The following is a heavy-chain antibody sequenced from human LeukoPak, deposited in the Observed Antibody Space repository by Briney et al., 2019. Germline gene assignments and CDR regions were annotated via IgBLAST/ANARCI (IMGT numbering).Heavy chain of an antibody. V-gene: IGHV4-31*03. D-gene: IGHD2-15*01. Sequence: SETLSLTCTVSGGSISSGGYYWSWIRQHPGKGLEWIGYIYYSGSTYYNPSLKSRVTISVDTSKNQFSLKLSSVTAADTAVYYCARARYCSGGSCYWLDPWGQGTLVTVSS. J-gene: IGHJ5*02. CDR2: IYYSGST. CDR1: GGSISSGGYY. CDR3: ARARYCSGGSCYWLDP.